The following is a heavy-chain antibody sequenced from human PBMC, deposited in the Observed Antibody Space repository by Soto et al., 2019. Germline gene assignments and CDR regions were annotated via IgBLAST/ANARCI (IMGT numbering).Heavy chain of an antibody. D-gene: IGHD3-3*01. CDR3: ARGAIFGVVPTYYYYGMDV. V-gene: IGHV1-69*13. CDR1: GGAFSSYA. J-gene: IGHJ6*02. CDR2: IIPIFGTA. Sequence: SVKVSCKASGGAFSSYAISWVRQAPGQGLEWMGGIIPIFGTANYAQKFQGRVTITADESTSTAYVELSSLRSEDTAVYYCARGAIFGVVPTYYYYGMDVWGQGTTVTVSS.